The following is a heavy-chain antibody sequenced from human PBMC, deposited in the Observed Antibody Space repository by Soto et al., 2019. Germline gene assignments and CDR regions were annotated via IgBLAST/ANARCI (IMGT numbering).Heavy chain of an antibody. V-gene: IGHV4-39*01. J-gene: IGHJ4*02. CDR3: ATVASTHFDS. D-gene: IGHD1-1*01. CDR2: FFYGGRT. Sequence: QVQLQQSGPGLLKPSETLSLTCTVSGGSISSPSYNWGWVRQPPGKGTEWIGRFFYGGRTHYSPSLESRLSISVDTARSQVSLILTSVSAADTAVYYCATVASTHFDSWGQGALVVVSS. CDR1: GGSISSPSYN.